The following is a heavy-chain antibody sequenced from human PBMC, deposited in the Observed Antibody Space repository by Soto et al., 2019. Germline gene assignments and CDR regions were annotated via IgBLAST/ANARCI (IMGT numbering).Heavy chain of an antibody. J-gene: IGHJ4*02. CDR1: GVTFSDYY. CDR3: AKYHPEGSAIWNYFNY. Sequence: PGGSLRLSCAASGVTFSDYYMSWIRLAPGKGLEWVSYISSSGSTIYYADSVKGRFTISRDNAKNTLYLQMNSLRAEDTAFYYCAKYHPEGSAIWNYFNYGGRETLFTVS. V-gene: IGHV3-11*01. D-gene: IGHD1-7*01. CDR2: ISSSGSTI.